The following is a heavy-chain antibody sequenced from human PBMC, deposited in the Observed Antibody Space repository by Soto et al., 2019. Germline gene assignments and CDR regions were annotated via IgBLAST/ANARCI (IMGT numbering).Heavy chain of an antibody. D-gene: IGHD6-19*01. Sequence: PGGSLRLSCAASGFTFDDYAMHWVRQALGKGLEWVSGVTWNSGSIGYADSVKGRFTISRDNAKNSLYLQMNSLRAEDTALYYCAKVLYSSGWTYFDYWGQGTLVTVSS. V-gene: IGHV3-9*01. CDR1: GFTFDDYA. J-gene: IGHJ4*02. CDR2: VTWNSGSI. CDR3: AKVLYSSGWTYFDY.